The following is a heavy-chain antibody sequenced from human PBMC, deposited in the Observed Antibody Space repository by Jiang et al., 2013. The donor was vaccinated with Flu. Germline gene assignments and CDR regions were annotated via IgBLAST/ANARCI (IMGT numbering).Heavy chain of an antibody. D-gene: IGHD6-19*01. J-gene: IGHJ4*02. Sequence: GAEVKKPGESLKISCKGSGYSFISYWIGWVRQMPGKGLEWMGIVHPYDSDARYSPSFRGQITISVDKSISTAYLQLNSLKASDTATYFCAREAVAGMYYFDLWGQGTLVTVSS. V-gene: IGHV5-51*01. CDR3: AREAVAGMYYFDL. CDR2: VHPYDSDA. CDR1: GYSFISYW.